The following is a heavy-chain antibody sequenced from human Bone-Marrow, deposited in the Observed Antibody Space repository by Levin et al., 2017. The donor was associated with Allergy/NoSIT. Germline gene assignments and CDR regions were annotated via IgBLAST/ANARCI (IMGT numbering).Heavy chain of an antibody. V-gene: IGHV4-30-4*01. D-gene: IGHD3-10*01. Sequence: PSETLSLTCTVSGRSISVGDYYWTWIRQPPGKGLEWIGYTFFSGTTFYNPSLRSRVSISVDGSKNQFSLKVTSVTAADTAMYYCAREVPSFEVRGAPGGSFDPWGQGTLVTVSS. CDR3: AREVPSFEVRGAPGGSFDP. J-gene: IGHJ5*02. CDR1: GRSISVGDYY. CDR2: TFFSGTT.